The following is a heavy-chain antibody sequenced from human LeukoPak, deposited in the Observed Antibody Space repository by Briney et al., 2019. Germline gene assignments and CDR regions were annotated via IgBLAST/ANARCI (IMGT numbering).Heavy chain of an antibody. CDR2: IRYDGSNK. CDR3: AKVGYSSSWDYYYYMDV. Sequence: PGGSLRLSCAASGFTFSSYGMHWVRQAPGKGLEWVAFIRYDGSNKYYADSVKGRFTISRDNSKNTLYLQMNSLRAEDTAVYYCAKVGYSSSWDYYYYMDVWGKGTTVTVSS. V-gene: IGHV3-30*02. J-gene: IGHJ6*03. D-gene: IGHD6-13*01. CDR1: GFTFSSYG.